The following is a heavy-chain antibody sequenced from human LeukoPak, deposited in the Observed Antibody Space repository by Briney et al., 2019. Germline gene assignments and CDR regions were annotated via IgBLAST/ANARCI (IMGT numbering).Heavy chain of an antibody. CDR3: AKDYTAMARGLDY. CDR1: GFTFDDYA. D-gene: IGHD5-18*01. CDR2: ISWNSGSI. V-gene: IGHV3-9*01. J-gene: IGHJ4*02. Sequence: GGSLRLSCAASGFTFDDYAMHWVRQAPGKRLEWVSGISWNSGSIGYADSVKGRFTISRDNAKNSLYLQMNSLRAEDTALYYCAKDYTAMARGLDYWGQGTLVTVSS.